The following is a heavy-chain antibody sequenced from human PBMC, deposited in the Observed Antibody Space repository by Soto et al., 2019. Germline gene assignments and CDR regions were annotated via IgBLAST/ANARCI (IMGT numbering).Heavy chain of an antibody. J-gene: IGHJ4*02. V-gene: IGHV1-18*01. D-gene: IGHD3-22*01. Sequence: ASVKVSCKASDYTFTSYGINWVRQAPGQGLEWMGWISAYNGNTNYAQHLQGRITMTTDTSTTTAYMELRSLRSDDTAVYYCARMNYYDTTGYPFDYWGQGMMVTVSS. CDR3: ARMNYYDTTGYPFDY. CDR2: ISAYNGNT. CDR1: DYTFTSYG.